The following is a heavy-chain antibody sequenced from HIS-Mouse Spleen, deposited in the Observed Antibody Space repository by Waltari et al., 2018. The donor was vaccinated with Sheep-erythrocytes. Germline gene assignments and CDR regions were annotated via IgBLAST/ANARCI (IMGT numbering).Heavy chain of an antibody. CDR1: GGSISSSSYY. D-gene: IGHD3-10*01. CDR3: AREVGEDYYYYYGMDV. J-gene: IGHJ6*02. V-gene: IGHV4-39*07. Sequence: QLQLQESGPGLVKPSETLSLTFTVSGGSISSSSYYWGWIRQPPGKGLEWIGSIYYSGSTYYNPSLKSRVTISVDTSKNQFSLKLSSVTAADTAVYYCAREVGEDYYYYYGMDVWGQGTTVTVSS. CDR2: IYYSGST.